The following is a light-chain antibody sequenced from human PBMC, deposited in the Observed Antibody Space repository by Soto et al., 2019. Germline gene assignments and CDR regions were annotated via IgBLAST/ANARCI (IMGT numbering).Light chain of an antibody. V-gene: IGKV1-27*01. J-gene: IGKJ4*01. CDR3: QEYKSAPLT. CDR2: AAS. CDR1: QDISNY. Sequence: DIQMTQSPSSLSASVGDRVIITCRATQDISNYLAWYQQKPGKVPKLLIYAASTLQSGDPSRFSGSGSGTDFTLTISSLQPEDVATFYCQEYKSAPLTFGGGTKVDIK.